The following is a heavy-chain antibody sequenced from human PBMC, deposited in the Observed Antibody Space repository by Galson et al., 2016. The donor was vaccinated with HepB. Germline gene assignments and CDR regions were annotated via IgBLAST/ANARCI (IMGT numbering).Heavy chain of an antibody. CDR1: GASISSRYW. CDR3: ARQDVWSIEY. CDR2: IFPSGST. Sequence: ETLSLTCVVSGASISSRYWWSWVRQNPAKGMEWIGEIFPSGSTNYNPSLQSRVTISLDKSDNQFPLEMTSVSAADTAVYYCARQDVWSIEYWGQGILVTVSS. J-gene: IGHJ4*02. V-gene: IGHV4-4*02. D-gene: IGHD2-21*01.